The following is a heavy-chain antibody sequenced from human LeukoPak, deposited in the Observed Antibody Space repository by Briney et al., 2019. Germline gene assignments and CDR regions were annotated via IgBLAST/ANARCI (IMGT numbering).Heavy chain of an antibody. CDR1: GFTFSSYA. V-gene: IGHV3-23*01. Sequence: PGGSLRLSCAASGFTFSSYAMTWVRQAPGKGLEWVSGITSGGSTYYADSVEGRFTISRDNAKKSLYLQMNSLRAEDTAVYYCARDEQLVLGYFQHWGQGTLVTVSS. D-gene: IGHD6-13*01. CDR2: ITSGGST. CDR3: ARDEQLVLGYFQH. J-gene: IGHJ1*01.